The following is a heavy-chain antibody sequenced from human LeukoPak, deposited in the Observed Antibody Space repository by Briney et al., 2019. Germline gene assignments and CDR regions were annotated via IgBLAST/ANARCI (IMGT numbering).Heavy chain of an antibody. V-gene: IGHV4-4*07. J-gene: IGHJ4*02. D-gene: IGHD3-3*01. Sequence: PSETLSLTSTVSGGSISSYYWSWIRQPAGKGLEWIGHIYTNGRTNYNPSLKSRVTMSVDTSKNQFSLKLSSVTAADTAVYYCARSSGYYNAFDYWGQGTLVTVSS. CDR2: IYTNGRT. CDR1: GGSISSYY. CDR3: ARSSGYYNAFDY.